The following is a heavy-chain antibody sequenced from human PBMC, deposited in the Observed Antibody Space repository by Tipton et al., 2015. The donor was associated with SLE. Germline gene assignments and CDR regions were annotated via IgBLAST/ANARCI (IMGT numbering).Heavy chain of an antibody. J-gene: IGHJ4*02. CDR1: GFTFSKYW. D-gene: IGHD6-19*01. V-gene: IGHV3-21*01. CDR2: ISSGSDYI. CDR3: ATKSVVGTADH. Sequence: SLRLSCAASGFTFSKYWLSWVRQAPGKGLEWVSSISSGSDYIYHADSVKGRLTISRDNTKNSLYLQMSSLRGEDTAVYYCATKSVVGTADHWGQGTLVTVSS.